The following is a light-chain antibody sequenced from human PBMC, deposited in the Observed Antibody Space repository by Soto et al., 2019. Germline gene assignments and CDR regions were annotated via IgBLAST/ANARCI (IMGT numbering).Light chain of an antibody. V-gene: IGLV1-44*01. CDR2: SNN. CDR3: AAWDDSLNGVV. J-gene: IGLJ2*01. Sequence: QSVLTQPPSASGTPGQRVTISCSGSSSNIGSNTVNWYQQLPGTAPNLLIYSNNQRPSGVPDRFSGSKSGTSASLAISGLQSEDEADYYCAAWDDSLNGVVFGGGPKLTVL. CDR1: SSNIGSNT.